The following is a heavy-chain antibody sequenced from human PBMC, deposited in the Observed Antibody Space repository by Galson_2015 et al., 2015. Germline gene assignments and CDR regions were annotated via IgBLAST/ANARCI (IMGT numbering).Heavy chain of an antibody. CDR1: GYTFTSYY. D-gene: IGHD5-18*01. V-gene: IGHV1-18*04. CDR3: ARASPRGYSYGYVFDY. CDR2: ISAYNGNT. J-gene: IGHJ4*02. Sequence: SVKVSCKASGYTFTSYYMHWVRQAPGQGLEWMGWISAYNGNTNYAQKLQGRVTMTTDTSTSTAYMELRSLRSDDTAVYYCARASPRGYSYGYVFDYWGQGTLVTVSS.